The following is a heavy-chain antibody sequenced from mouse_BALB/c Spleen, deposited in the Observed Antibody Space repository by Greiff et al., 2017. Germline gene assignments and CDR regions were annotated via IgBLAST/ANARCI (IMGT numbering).Heavy chain of an antibody. CDR3: ARRGSHRTDAMDY. J-gene: IGHJ4*01. CDR2: INSNGGST. V-gene: IGHV5-6-2*01. CDR1: GFTFSSYY. D-gene: IGHD3-1*01. Sequence: EVQLVESGGGLVKLGGSLKLSCAASGFTFSSYYMSWVRQTPEKRLELVAAINSNGGSTYYPDTVKGRFTISRDNAKNTLYLQMSSLKSEDTALYYCARRGSHRTDAMDYWGQGTSVTVSS.